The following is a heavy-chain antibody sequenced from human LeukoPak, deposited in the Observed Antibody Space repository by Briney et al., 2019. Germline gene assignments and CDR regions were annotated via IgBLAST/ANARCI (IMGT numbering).Heavy chain of an antibody. CDR1: GGSISSGSYY. V-gene: IGHV4-61*09. CDR2: IYHDGST. J-gene: IGHJ6*02. CDR3: ARRQGSGRKHYYGMDV. Sequence: PSQTLSLTCTVSGGSISSGSYYWSWIRQPPGKGLEWIGYIYHDGSTNYNPSLKSRVTMSVDTFKNQFSLKMSSVTAADTAVYYCARRQGSGRKHYYGMDVWGQGTTLTVSS. D-gene: IGHD1-26*01.